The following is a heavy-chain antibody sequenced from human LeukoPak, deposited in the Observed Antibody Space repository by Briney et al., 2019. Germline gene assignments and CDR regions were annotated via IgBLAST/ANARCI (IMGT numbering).Heavy chain of an antibody. Sequence: GGFLRLSCTASGFTFSSYSMNWVRQAPGKGLEWVSYISSSSSTIYYADSVKGRFTISRDNAKNSLYLQMNSLRAEDTAVYYCAREGPGDCSGGSCYSKYWGQGTLVTVSS. D-gene: IGHD2-15*01. CDR2: ISSSSSTI. CDR3: AREGPGDCSGGSCYSKY. V-gene: IGHV3-48*04. J-gene: IGHJ4*02. CDR1: GFTFSSYS.